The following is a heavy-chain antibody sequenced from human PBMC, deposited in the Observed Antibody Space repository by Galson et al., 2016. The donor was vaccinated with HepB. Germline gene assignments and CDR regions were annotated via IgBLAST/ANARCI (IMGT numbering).Heavy chain of an antibody. D-gene: IGHD6-19*01. Sequence: SLRLSCAVSGFSFSEFAMHWVRQAPGKGLEWVALTSYDGTNKYYADSVKGRVTISRDNSRNTLFLQLSSRRIEDTAVYYCARDQVVSMAGINYYFYYGMDVWGQGTTVTVSS. CDR2: TSYDGTNK. V-gene: IGHV3-30*04. CDR3: ARDQVVSMAGINYYFYYGMDV. CDR1: GFSFSEFA. J-gene: IGHJ6*02.